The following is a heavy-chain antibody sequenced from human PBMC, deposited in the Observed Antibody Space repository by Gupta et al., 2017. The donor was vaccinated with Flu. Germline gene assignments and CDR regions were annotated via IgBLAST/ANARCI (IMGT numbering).Heavy chain of an antibody. D-gene: IGHD1-26*01. CDR1: FTGYW. J-gene: IGHJ4*02. V-gene: IGHV3-74*01. CDR3: TRDLIVGDSTFHR. CDR2: INGDGTRT. Sequence: FTGYWVRWERQPPGKGLVWVSRINGDGTRTTYADSVRGRLTISRDNAKNTLYLQMNSLKAEDTAVYYCTRDLIVGDSTFHRWGQGTLVTVSS.